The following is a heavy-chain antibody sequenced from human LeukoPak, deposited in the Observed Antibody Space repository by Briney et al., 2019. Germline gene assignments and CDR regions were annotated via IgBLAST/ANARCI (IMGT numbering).Heavy chain of an antibody. J-gene: IGHJ6*04. CDR3: AKAPGYYYGMDV. Sequence: GGSLRLSCAASGFTFSSYAMSWVRQAPGKGLEWVSAISGSGGSTYYADSVRGRFTISRDNSKNTLHLQMNSLRAEDTAVYYCAKAPGYYYGMDVWGKGTTATVSS. V-gene: IGHV3-23*01. CDR2: ISGSGGST. CDR1: GFTFSSYA.